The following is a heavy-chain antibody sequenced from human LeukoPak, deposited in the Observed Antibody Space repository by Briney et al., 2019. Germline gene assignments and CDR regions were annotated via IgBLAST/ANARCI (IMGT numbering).Heavy chain of an antibody. D-gene: IGHD3-3*01. Sequence: SETLSLTCAVSGYSISGSYYWGWIRQSPGKALEWIGSMFHSGITYYNPSLKSRVTISLDTSKNQFSLKLTSVTAADTAVYYCARANGFGLVITWGQGTLVTVSS. CDR2: MFHSGIT. CDR3: ARANGFGLVIT. V-gene: IGHV4-38-2*01. J-gene: IGHJ4*02. CDR1: GYSISGSYY.